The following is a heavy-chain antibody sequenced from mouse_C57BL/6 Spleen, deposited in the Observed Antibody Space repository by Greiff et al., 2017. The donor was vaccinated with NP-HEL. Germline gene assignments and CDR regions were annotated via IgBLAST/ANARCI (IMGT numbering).Heavy chain of an antibody. CDR3: ARGELGP. V-gene: IGHV1-59*01. Sequence: QVHVKQPGAELVRPGTSVKLSCKASGYTFTSYWMHWVKQRPGQGLEWIGVIDPSDSYTNYNQKFKGKATLTVDTSSSTAYMQLSSLTSEDSAVYYCARGELGPWGQGTLVTVSA. CDR1: GYTFTSYW. CDR2: IDPSDSYT. D-gene: IGHD4-1*01. J-gene: IGHJ3*01.